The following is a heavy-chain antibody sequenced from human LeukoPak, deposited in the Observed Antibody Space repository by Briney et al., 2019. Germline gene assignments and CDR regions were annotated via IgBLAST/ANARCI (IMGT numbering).Heavy chain of an antibody. CDR2: INPNSGGT. CDR1: GYTFTGYY. D-gene: IGHD6-13*01. V-gene: IGHV1-2*02. J-gene: IGHJ4*02. CDR3: ARVYEAAAGYDYFDY. Sequence: ASVKVSCKASGYTFTGYYMHWVRQAPGQGLEWMGWINPNSGGTNYAQKFQGRVTMTRDTSISTAYMELRSLRSDDTAVYYCARVYEAAAGYDYFDYWGQGTLVTVSS.